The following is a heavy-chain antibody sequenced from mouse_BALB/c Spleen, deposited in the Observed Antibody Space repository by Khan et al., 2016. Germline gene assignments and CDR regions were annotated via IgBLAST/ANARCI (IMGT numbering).Heavy chain of an antibody. D-gene: IGHD1-1*01. Sequence: QIQLVQSGPELKKPGETVKISCKASGYTFTDYSMHWVKQAPGKGLKWMGWINTETGEPTYADDLKGRFAFSLETSASTAYLQINNLKNEDTATYFCARDYYGSHFDVWGAGTTVTVSS. CDR3: ARDYYGSHFDV. V-gene: IGHV9-2-1*01. J-gene: IGHJ1*01. CDR2: INTETGEP. CDR1: GYTFTDYS.